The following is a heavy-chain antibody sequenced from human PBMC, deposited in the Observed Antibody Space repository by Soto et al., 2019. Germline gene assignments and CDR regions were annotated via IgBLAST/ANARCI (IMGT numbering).Heavy chain of an antibody. CDR3: ARHRVRFLEWLFEAPYYYYGMDV. V-gene: IGHV2-70*01. Sequence: SGPTLVNPTQTLTLTRTFSGFSLSTSGMCVSWIRQPPGKALEWLALIDWDDDKYYSTSLKTRLTISKDTSKNQVVLTMTNMDPVDTATYYCARHRVRFLEWLFEAPYYYYGMDVWGQGTTVTVSS. CDR1: GFSLSTSGMC. J-gene: IGHJ6*02. CDR2: IDWDDDK. D-gene: IGHD3-3*01.